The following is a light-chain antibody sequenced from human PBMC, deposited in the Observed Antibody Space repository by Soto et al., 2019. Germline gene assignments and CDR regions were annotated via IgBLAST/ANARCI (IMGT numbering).Light chain of an antibody. J-gene: IGKJ1*01. CDR2: GAS. CDR3: QQYGSSPTT. CDR1: QSVSSSF. Sequence: EIVLAQSPGTLSLSPGESATLSCSASQSVSSSFLAWYQQKAGQAPRLLIYGASRRATGIPDRFSGSGSGTDFTLTISRLEPEDFAVYYCQQYGSSPTTFGQGTKVDIK. V-gene: IGKV3-20*01.